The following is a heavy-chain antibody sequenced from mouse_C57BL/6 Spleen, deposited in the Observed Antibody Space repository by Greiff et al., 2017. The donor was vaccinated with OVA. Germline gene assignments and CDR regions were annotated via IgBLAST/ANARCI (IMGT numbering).Heavy chain of an antibody. CDR3: NSGRLREESYFDY. V-gene: IGHV1-15*01. CDR2: IDPETGGT. J-gene: IGHJ2*01. CDR1: GYTFTDYE. Sequence: QVQLKESGAELVRPGASVTLSCKASGYTFTDYEMHWVKQTPVHGLEWIGAIDPETGGTAYNQTFKGKAILTADISSCTAYCELRILTSEDSAVDYCNSGRLREESYFDYWGQGTTLTVSS. D-gene: IGHD1-1*01.